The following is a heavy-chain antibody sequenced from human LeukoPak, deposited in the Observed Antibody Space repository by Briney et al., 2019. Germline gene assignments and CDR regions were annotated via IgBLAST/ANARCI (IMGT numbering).Heavy chain of an antibody. Sequence: GGSLRLSCAASGFTFSSYATHWVRQAPGKGLEWVAVISYDGSNKYYADSVKGRFTISRDNSKNTLYLQMNSLRAEETAVYYCARAGYCSGGSCRRRYYYYYYMDVWGKGTTVTVSS. D-gene: IGHD2-15*01. CDR2: ISYDGSNK. CDR1: GFTFSSYA. J-gene: IGHJ6*03. CDR3: ARAGYCSGGSCRRRYYYYYYMDV. V-gene: IGHV3-30*04.